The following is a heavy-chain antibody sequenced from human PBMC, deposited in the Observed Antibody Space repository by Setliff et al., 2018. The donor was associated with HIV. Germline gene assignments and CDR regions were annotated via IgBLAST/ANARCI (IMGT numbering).Heavy chain of an antibody. D-gene: IGHD6-19*01. CDR3: EVAGQ. CDR2: IYTSGST. V-gene: IGHV4-4*09. Sequence: ASETLSLTCTVSGGSLSDYYRSWIRQPPGKGLEWIGYIYTSGSTNYNPSLKSRVTISVDTSKNQFSLKLRSVTAADTAVYYCEVAGQWGQGTLGTVSS. J-gene: IGHJ4*02. CDR1: GGSLSDYY.